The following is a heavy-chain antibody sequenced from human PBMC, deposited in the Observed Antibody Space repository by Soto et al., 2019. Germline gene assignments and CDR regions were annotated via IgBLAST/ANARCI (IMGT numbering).Heavy chain of an antibody. CDR1: GGSISSGNYY. Sequence: PSETLSLTCTVSGGSISSGNYYWSWIRQPPGKGLEWIGFISYSGSTYYSTSLKSRVTISVDTSKSQFSLNLSFVTAAEPAVYYGARVSGSYYYGMDVWGQGTTVTVSS. CDR3: ARVSGSYYYGMDV. V-gene: IGHV4-30-4*01. CDR2: ISYSGST. J-gene: IGHJ6*02.